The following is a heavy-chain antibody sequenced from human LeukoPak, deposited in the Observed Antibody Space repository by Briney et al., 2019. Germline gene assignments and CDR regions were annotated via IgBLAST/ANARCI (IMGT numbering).Heavy chain of an antibody. Sequence: SGGSLRLSCAASGFTFSSYGMHWVRQAPGKGLEWVAFIRYDGSNKYYADSVKGRFTISRDNSKNTLYLQMNSLRAEDTAVYYCASSTSATVTHFDYWGQGTLVTVSS. J-gene: IGHJ4*02. CDR2: IRYDGSNK. V-gene: IGHV3-30*02. CDR3: ASSTSATVTHFDY. D-gene: IGHD4-17*01. CDR1: GFTFSSYG.